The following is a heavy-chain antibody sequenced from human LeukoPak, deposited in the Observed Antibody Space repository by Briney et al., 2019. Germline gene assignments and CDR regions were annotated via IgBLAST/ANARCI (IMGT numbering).Heavy chain of an antibody. D-gene: IGHD1-26*01. J-gene: IGHJ4*02. V-gene: IGHV1-8*01. CDR2: MNPNSGNT. Sequence: ASVKVYCKASGYTFTSYDINWVRQATGQGLEWMGWMNPNSGNTGYAQKFQGRVTMTRNTSISTAYMELSSLRSEDTAVYYCASWELHKDVVFDYWGQGTLVTVSS. CDR3: ASWELHKDVVFDY. CDR1: GYTFTSYD.